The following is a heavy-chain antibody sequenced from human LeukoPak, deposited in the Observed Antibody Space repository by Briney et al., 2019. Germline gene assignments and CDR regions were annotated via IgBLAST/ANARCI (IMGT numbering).Heavy chain of an antibody. CDR1: GGSISSSSYY. V-gene: IGHV4-39*07. Sequence: SETLSLTCTISGGSISSSSYYWGWIRQPPGKGLEWIGSIYYSGSTYYNPSLKSRVTISVDTSKNQFSLKLSSVTAADTAVYYCARVGCSGGSCYRLRYYMDVWGKGTTVTVSS. J-gene: IGHJ6*03. CDR2: IYYSGST. D-gene: IGHD2-15*01. CDR3: ARVGCSGGSCYRLRYYMDV.